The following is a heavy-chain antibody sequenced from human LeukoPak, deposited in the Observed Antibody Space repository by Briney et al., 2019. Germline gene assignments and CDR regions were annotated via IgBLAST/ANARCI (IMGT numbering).Heavy chain of an antibody. D-gene: IGHD6-19*01. CDR3: AKGLSGYSSGWYDLDY. CDR1: GFTFSSYA. CDR2: ISGSGGST. J-gene: IGHJ4*02. Sequence: GGSLRLSCAASGFTFSSYAMSWVRQAPGKGLEWVSAISGSGGSTYYADSVKGRFTISRDNSKNTLYLQMNSLRAEGTAVYYCAKGLSGYSSGWYDLDYWGQGTLVTVSS. V-gene: IGHV3-23*01.